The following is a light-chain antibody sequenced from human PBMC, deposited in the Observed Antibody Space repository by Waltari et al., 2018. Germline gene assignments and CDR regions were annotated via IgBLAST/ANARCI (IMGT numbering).Light chain of an antibody. V-gene: IGLV1-40*01. CDR2: GNS. CDR1: SSSIGAGYD. J-gene: IGLJ2*01. Sequence: QSVLTQPPSVSGAPGQRVTISCTGSSSSIGAGYDVHWYQQLPGTAPKLLIDGNSNRPSGVPDLFSGSRSGTSASLAITVLQSEDESDYYCQSYDSSLSGSVVFGGGTKLTVL. CDR3: QSYDSSLSGSVV.